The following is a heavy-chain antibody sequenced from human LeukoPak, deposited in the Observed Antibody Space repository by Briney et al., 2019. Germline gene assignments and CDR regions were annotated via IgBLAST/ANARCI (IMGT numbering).Heavy chain of an antibody. Sequence: PGGSLRLSCAASGFTFSSYSMNWVRQAPGKGLEWVSSISSSSSYIYYADSVKGRFTISRDNAKNSLYLQMNSLRAEDTAVYYCARVVITGGSLYYYYMDVWGKGTTVTVSS. CDR3: ARVVITGGSLYYYYMDV. CDR2: ISSSSSYI. V-gene: IGHV3-21*01. CDR1: GFTFSSYS. D-gene: IGHD2/OR15-2a*01. J-gene: IGHJ6*03.